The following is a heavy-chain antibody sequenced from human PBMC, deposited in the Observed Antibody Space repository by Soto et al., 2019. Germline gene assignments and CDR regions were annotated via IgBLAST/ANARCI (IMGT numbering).Heavy chain of an antibody. Sequence: GGSLRLSCAASGVTFSSYGMHWVRQAPGKGLEWVAVISYDGSNKYYADSVKGRFTISRDNSKNTLYLQMNSLRAEDTAVYYCAKLRGDLGNDYWGQGTLVTVSS. J-gene: IGHJ4*02. CDR3: AKLRGDLGNDY. CDR1: GVTFSSYG. V-gene: IGHV3-30*18. D-gene: IGHD3-16*01. CDR2: ISYDGSNK.